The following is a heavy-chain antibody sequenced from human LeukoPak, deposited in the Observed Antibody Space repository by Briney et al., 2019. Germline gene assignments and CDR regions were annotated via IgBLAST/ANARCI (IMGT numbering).Heavy chain of an antibody. D-gene: IGHD2-2*01. J-gene: IGHJ3*02. Sequence: GASVTVSFKSSGYTFTSYVISCVRQAPGQGLEWMGWISAYNGNTNYAQKLQGRVTMTTDTSTSTAYMELRSLRSDDTAVYYCARDIGGGRDIVVVPAAIQAFDIWGQGTMVTVSS. V-gene: IGHV1-18*01. CDR1: GYTFTSYV. CDR3: ARDIGGGRDIVVVPAAIQAFDI. CDR2: ISAYNGNT.